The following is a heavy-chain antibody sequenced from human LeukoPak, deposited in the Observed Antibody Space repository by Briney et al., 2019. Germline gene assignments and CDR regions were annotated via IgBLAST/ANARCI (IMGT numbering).Heavy chain of an antibody. CDR2: ISTYNGNT. CDR3: ARDPTVTTLDY. D-gene: IGHD4-17*01. CDR1: GYTFTSYS. V-gene: IGHV1-18*01. J-gene: IGHJ4*02. Sequence: GASVTVSCKASGYTFTSYSISWVRQAPGQGLEWMGWISTYNGNTNFAQKLQDRVTMTTDTSTSTAYMELRSLRSDDTAVYYCARDPTVTTLDYWGQGTLVTVSS.